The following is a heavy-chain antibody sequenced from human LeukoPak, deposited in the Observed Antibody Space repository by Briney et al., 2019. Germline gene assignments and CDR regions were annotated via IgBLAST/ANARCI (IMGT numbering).Heavy chain of an antibody. CDR3: VRDHYGMDV. V-gene: IGHV3-13*01. D-gene: IGHD3-10*01. CDR2: FGIVGDT. J-gene: IGHJ6*02. Sequence: PGGSLRLSCAASGFTVSRYDMHWVRHATGKGLEWVSSFGIVGDTYYPGSVKGRFTMSRENASNTVHLQMNSLRDGDTAVYYCVRDHYGMDVWGQGTTVTVSS. CDR1: GFTVSRYD.